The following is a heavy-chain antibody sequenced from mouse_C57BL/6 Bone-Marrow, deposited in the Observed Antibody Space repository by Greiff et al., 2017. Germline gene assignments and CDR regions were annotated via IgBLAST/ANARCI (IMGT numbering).Heavy chain of an antibody. J-gene: IGHJ2*01. CDR2: ISDGGSYT. V-gene: IGHV5-4*01. CDR1: GFTFSSYA. CDR3: ARDTTVVAIDY. D-gene: IGHD1-1*01. Sequence: DVKLVESGGGLVKPGGSLKLSCAASGFTFSSYAMSWVRQTPEKRLEWVATISDGGSYTYYPDNVKGRVTISSDNAKNKLYLQMSHRKSEDTAMYYCARDTTVVAIDYWGQGTTLTVSS.